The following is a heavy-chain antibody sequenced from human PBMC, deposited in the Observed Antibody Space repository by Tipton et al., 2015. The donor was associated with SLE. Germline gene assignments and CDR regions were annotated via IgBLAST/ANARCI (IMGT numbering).Heavy chain of an antibody. CDR2: IYYSGST. J-gene: IGHJ4*01. CDR3: AREGYYDNSGYYPLFDS. V-gene: IGHV4-30-4*01. D-gene: IGHD3-22*01. Sequence: TLSLTCSVSGGSISSGDYYWSWIRQPPGKGLEWIGYIYYSGSTYYNPSLKSRVSISVNTPKNQFSLKLSSVTAADTAVYYCAREGYYDNSGYYPLFDSWGQGILVTVSS. CDR1: GGSISSGDYY.